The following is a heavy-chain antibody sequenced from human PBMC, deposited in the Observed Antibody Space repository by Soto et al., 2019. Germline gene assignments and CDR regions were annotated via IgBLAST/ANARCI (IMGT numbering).Heavy chain of an antibody. Sequence: GGSLRLSCAASGFTFSNYAMHWVRQAPGKGLEWVAAISYDGGNKYYADSVKGRFTISRDNSKNTFYVQMNSLRAEDTAVYYCAREWVGTAMSNSPEDYYKYYGLDVWGQGTTVIV. D-gene: IGHD2-21*02. CDR2: ISYDGGNK. CDR3: AREWVGTAMSNSPEDYYKYYGLDV. J-gene: IGHJ6*02. CDR1: GFTFSNYA. V-gene: IGHV3-30-3*01.